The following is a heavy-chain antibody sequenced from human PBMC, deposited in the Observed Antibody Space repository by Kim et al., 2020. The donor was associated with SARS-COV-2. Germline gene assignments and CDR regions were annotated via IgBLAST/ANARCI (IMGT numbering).Heavy chain of an antibody. Sequence: SETLSLTCTVSGGSISSFYWGWIRQPPGKGLEWIDYIFCAGDTNYSSSLNSRVTISADTSKNQFSLNLRSVTAADTVLYFCARVFRFSDTAYPDVWGKGTTVTVSS. V-gene: IGHV4-59*08. CDR3: ARVFRFSDTAYPDV. CDR2: IFCAGDT. CDR1: GGSISSFY. J-gene: IGHJ6*04. D-gene: IGHD2-21*02.